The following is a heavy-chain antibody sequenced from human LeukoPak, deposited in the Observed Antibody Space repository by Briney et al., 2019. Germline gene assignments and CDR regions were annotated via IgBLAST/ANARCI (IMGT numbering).Heavy chain of an antibody. V-gene: IGHV4-59*08. D-gene: IGHD3-16*02. CDR1: GASISNFY. CDR2: MLYSGST. Sequence: NSSETLSLTCTVSGASISNFYWSWIRQAPGQGLEWIGYMLYSGSTNQKPSLRSRVTISVDTSKNQVSLKLSSVTAADTAVYYCARSDIWGSYRFLDYWGQGILVTVSS. CDR3: ARSDIWGSYRFLDY. J-gene: IGHJ4*01.